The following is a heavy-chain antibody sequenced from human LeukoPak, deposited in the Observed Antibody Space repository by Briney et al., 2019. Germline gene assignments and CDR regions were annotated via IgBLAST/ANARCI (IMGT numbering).Heavy chain of an antibody. D-gene: IGHD6-13*01. V-gene: IGHV4-59*01. CDR1: GGSIRGYY. J-gene: IGHJ1*01. CDR3: ASYSSSLEYFHP. CDR2: INYSGST. Sequence: PSETLSLTCTVSGGSIRGYYRSWIRQPPGKGLEWIAYINYSGSTNYNPSLKSRVAMSVDTSKNQFSLKFSSVTAADTAVYYCASYSSSLEYFHPWGQGTLVTVSS.